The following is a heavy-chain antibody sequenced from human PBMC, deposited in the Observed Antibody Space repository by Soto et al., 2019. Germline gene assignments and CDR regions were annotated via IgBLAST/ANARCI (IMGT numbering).Heavy chain of an antibody. CDR3: ARYIYGQGFKA. CDR1: GDIFTNFD. J-gene: IGHJ5*02. D-gene: IGHD3-3*02. CDR2: MRANSGDT. V-gene: IGHV1-8*01. Sequence: QVQLVQPGAEVRKPGASVKVSCKASGDIFTNFDFNCVRQATGQGLEWIGWMRANSGDTGHDQKFQGRVSMTRDTSMSTAYMELSSLRAEDTAVYYCARYIYGQGFKAWGQGTLVFVSS.